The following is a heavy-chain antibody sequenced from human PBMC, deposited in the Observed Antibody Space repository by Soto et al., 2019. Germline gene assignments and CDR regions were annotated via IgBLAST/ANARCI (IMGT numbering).Heavy chain of an antibody. J-gene: IGHJ5*02. CDR1: GGTFSSYA. D-gene: IGHD3-22*01. CDR2: IIPIFGTA. CDR3: ARDYANRRHSYEVKNWFDP. Sequence: SVKVSCKASGGTFSSYAISWVRQAPGQGLEWMGGIIPIFGTANYAQKFQGRVTITADESTSTAYMELSSLRSEDTAVYYCARDYANRRHSYEVKNWFDPWGQGTLVTVSS. V-gene: IGHV1-69*13.